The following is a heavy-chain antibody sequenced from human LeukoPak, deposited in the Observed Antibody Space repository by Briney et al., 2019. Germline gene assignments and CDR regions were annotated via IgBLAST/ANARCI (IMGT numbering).Heavy chain of an antibody. Sequence: QAGGSLRLSCVASGFSFSIYGIHWVRQAPGKGLEWVAVIWYDGSNKYYADSVKGRFTISRDNSKNTLCLQMNSLRVEDTAMYYCARDGGYSSGNFDYWGQGTLVTVSS. CDR1: GFSFSIYG. CDR3: ARDGGYSSGNFDY. J-gene: IGHJ4*02. CDR2: IWYDGSNK. D-gene: IGHD6-19*01. V-gene: IGHV3-33*08.